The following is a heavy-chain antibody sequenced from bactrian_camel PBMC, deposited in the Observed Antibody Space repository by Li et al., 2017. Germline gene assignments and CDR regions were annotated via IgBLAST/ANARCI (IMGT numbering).Heavy chain of an antibody. CDR1: GFTLDDGE. CDR3: AADRLACLRDNWAEPRGYNS. Sequence: VQLVESGGGSVQAGESLRLSCTASGFTLDDGEMAWFRQAPGKERDWVAAITVGGFSLYYADSVKGRFTISRDSAENTAYLQMDRLQPEDTAMYYCAADRLACLRDNWAEPRGYNSWGQGTQVTVS. D-gene: IGHD1*01. V-gene: IGHV3S66*01. J-gene: IGHJ4*01. CDR2: ITVGGFSL.